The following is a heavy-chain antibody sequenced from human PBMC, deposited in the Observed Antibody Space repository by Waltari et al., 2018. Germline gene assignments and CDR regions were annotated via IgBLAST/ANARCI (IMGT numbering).Heavy chain of an antibody. CDR2: IWYDGSNK. Sequence: QVQLVESGGGVVQFGRSLRRSCVGSGFTFRNHGMNWVRQAPGKGLEWVAGIWYDGSNKNYVDSVKGRFTISRDNSKNTLYLEMNSLRAEDTAVYFCARGDGGSGLGASDIWGQGTMVTVSS. J-gene: IGHJ3*02. V-gene: IGHV3-33*01. CDR3: ARGDGGSGLGASDI. CDR1: GFTFRNHG. D-gene: IGHD3-3*01.